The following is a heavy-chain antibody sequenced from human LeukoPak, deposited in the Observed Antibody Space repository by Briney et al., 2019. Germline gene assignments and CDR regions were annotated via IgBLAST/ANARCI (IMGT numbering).Heavy chain of an antibody. CDR1: GGSISSYY. J-gene: IGHJ5*02. Sequence: SETLSLTCTVSGGSISSYYWSWIRQPAGKGLEWIGRIYTSGSTNYNPSLKSRVTMSVSTSKNQFSLKLTSVTAADTAVYYCARLVVITTFDWFDPWGQGTLVTVSS. V-gene: IGHV4-4*07. CDR3: ARLVVITTFDWFDP. D-gene: IGHD3-22*01. CDR2: IYTSGST.